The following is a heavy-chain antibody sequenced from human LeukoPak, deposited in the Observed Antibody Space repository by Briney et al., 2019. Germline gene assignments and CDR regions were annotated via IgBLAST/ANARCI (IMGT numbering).Heavy chain of an antibody. Sequence: PSETLSLTCTVSGASISSSHWSWIRQSPGKGLEWIGNIYYSGSANYNPSLQSRVTISVDTSRNHFSLQLSSVTAADTAVYYCARHLVNRRQGFDYWGQGTLLTVSS. CDR1: GASISSSH. J-gene: IGHJ4*02. CDR3: ARHLVNRRQGFDY. V-gene: IGHV4-59*08. D-gene: IGHD3-16*02. CDR2: IYYSGSA.